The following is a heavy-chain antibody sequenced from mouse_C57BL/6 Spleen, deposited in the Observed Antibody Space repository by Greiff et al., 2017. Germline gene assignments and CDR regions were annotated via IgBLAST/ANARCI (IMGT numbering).Heavy chain of an antibody. CDR2: IDPSDSYT. V-gene: IGHV1-59*01. CDR3: ASGGNYEGPY. D-gene: IGHD2-1*01. CDR1: GYTFTSYW. Sequence: QVQLQQPGAELVRPGTSVKLSCKASGYTFTSYWMHWVKQRPGQGLEWIGVIDPSDSYTNYNQKFKGKATLTVDTSSSTAYMQLSSLTSEDSAVYYCASGGNYEGPYWGQGTTLTVSS. J-gene: IGHJ2*01.